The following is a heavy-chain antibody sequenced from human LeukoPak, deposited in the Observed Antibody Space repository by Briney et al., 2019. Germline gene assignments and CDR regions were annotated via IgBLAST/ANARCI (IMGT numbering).Heavy chain of an antibody. CDR2: IYYSGTT. CDR1: GGSVSSYY. V-gene: IGHV4-59*02. CDR3: ARGVYIAAAQYGY. Sequence: PSETLSLTCAVSGGSVSSYYWSWIRQPPGKGLEWIGYIYYSGTTNYNPSLKSRVTISVDTSKNQFSLKLSSVTAADTAVYYCARGVYIAAAQYGYWGQGTLVTVSS. D-gene: IGHD6-13*01. J-gene: IGHJ4*02.